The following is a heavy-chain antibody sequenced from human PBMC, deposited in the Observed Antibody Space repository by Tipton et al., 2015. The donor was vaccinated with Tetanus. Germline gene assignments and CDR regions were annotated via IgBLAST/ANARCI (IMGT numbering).Heavy chain of an antibody. CDR2: ISNSGTS. V-gene: IGHV4-39*07. J-gene: IGHJ6*02. CDR3: ARSGYYSRAYYHYRMDV. Sequence: LRLSCTVSDESISSSSYYWGWIRHHPGRGLEWIASISNSGTSYNNPSFRSRVTISVDTSKNQFSLNLSSVTAADTAVYYCARSGYYSRAYYHYRMDVWGQGTTVSVSS. CDR1: DESISSSSYY. D-gene: IGHD3-9*01.